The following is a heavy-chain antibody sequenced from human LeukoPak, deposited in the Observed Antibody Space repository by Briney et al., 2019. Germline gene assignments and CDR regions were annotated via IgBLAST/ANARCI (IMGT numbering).Heavy chain of an antibody. V-gene: IGHV3-30*02. Sequence: PGGSLRLSCAASGFTLSSYGMHWVRQAPGKGLEWVAFIRYDGSNKYYADSVKGRFTISRDNSKNTLYLQMNSLRAEDTAVYYCAKEGPTSYYGSGSPDYWGQGTLVTVSS. CDR1: GFTLSSYG. D-gene: IGHD3-10*01. CDR2: IRYDGSNK. CDR3: AKEGPTSYYGSGSPDY. J-gene: IGHJ4*02.